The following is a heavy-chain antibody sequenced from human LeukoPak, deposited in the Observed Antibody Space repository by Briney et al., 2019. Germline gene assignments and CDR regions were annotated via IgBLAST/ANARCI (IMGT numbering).Heavy chain of an antibody. CDR1: GYTFTGYY. J-gene: IGHJ4*02. Sequence: SCKASGYTFTGYYMHWVRQAPGRGLEYVSAITSNGGSTFYADSVKGRFTISRDNSKNTLYLQMGSLRAEDMAVYYCTRGPGYDYVWGSYRVDYWGQGTLVTVSS. V-gene: IGHV3-64*02. D-gene: IGHD3-16*02. CDR3: TRGPGYDYVWGSYRVDY. CDR2: ITSNGGST.